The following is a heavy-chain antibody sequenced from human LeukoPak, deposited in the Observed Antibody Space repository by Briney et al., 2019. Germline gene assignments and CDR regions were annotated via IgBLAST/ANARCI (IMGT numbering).Heavy chain of an antibody. Sequence: GGSLRLSCAASGFTFSSYAMSWVRQTPGKGLEWVSAITGSGDSTYYADSVKGRFTISRDNSKSTLFLEMNSLRVEDTAVYYCARIRSTVSHYYYYMDVWGKGTTVTVSS. CDR3: ARIRSTVSHYYYYMDV. D-gene: IGHD4-11*01. V-gene: IGHV3-23*01. CDR1: GFTFSSYA. CDR2: ITGSGDST. J-gene: IGHJ6*03.